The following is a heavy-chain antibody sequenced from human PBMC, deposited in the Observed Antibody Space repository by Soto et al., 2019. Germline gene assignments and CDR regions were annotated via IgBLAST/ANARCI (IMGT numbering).Heavy chain of an antibody. V-gene: IGHV1-46*01. CDR2: INPSGGST. J-gene: IGHJ4*02. CDR3: ARDLAVTILAGYFAY. Sequence: ASVKVSCKASGYTFTSYYMHWVRQAPGQGLEWMGIINPSGGSTSYAQKFQGRVTMTRDTSTSTVYMELSSLRSEDTAVYYCARDLAVTILAGYFAYWGQGTLVTVSS. CDR1: GYTFTSYY. D-gene: IGHD3-3*01.